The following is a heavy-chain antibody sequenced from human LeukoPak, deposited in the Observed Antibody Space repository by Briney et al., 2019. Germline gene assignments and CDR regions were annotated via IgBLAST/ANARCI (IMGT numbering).Heavy chain of an antibody. D-gene: IGHD4-11*01. J-gene: IGHJ4*02. CDR3: ARVARHDYTYYPGGNYFDY. CDR1: GYTFTGYY. CDR2: INPNSGGA. V-gene: IGHV1-2*02. Sequence: ASVKVSCKASGYTFTGYYMHWVRQAPGQGLEWMGWINPNSGGANYAQKFQGRVTMTRDTSISTASMELSSLKPDDTAVYYCARVARHDYTYYPGGNYFDYWGQGTLVTVSS.